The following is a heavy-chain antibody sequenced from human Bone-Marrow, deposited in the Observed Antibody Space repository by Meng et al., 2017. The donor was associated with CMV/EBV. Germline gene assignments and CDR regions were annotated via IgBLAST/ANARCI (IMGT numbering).Heavy chain of an antibody. Sequence: QRQGQEPGPGLVKHSETLSLTCTVSGGSISSSSYYWGWIRQPPGKGLEWIGSIYYSGSTYYNPSLKSRVTISVDTSKNQFSLKLSSVTAADTAVYYCAREIGPLLKRFDPWGQGTLVTVSS. CDR3: AREIGPLLKRFDP. J-gene: IGHJ5*02. CDR2: IYYSGST. D-gene: IGHD1-26*01. V-gene: IGHV4-39*07. CDR1: GGSISSSSYY.